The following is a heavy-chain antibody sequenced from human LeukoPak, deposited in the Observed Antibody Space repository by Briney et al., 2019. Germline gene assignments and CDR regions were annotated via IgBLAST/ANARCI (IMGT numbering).Heavy chain of an antibody. D-gene: IGHD2-2*01. CDR1: GGSISSSSYY. CDR3: ASLVVPAAIGDY. CDR2: IYYSGSN. V-gene: IGHV4-39*07. J-gene: IGHJ4*02. Sequence: SETLSLTCTVSGGSISSSSYYWGWIRQPPGKGLEWIGSIYYSGSNYYNPSLKSRVTISVDTSKNQFSLELSSVTAADTAVYYCASLVVPAAIGDYWGQGTLVTVSS.